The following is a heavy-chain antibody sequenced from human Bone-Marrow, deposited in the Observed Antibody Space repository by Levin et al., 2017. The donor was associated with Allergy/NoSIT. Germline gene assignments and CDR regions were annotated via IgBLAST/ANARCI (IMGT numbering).Heavy chain of an antibody. Sequence: PGGSLRLSCAASGFTFSISGMHWVRQAPGKGLEWVAVIWYDGRNTYYADSVKGRFSISRDVSKNTLYLQMNSLRGEDTAMYYCARDEGYGDSGTIDSWGQGTLVTVSP. CDR2: IWYDGRNT. D-gene: IGHD4-17*01. V-gene: IGHV3-33*01. CDR1: GFTFSISG. CDR3: ARDEGYGDSGTIDS. J-gene: IGHJ4*02.